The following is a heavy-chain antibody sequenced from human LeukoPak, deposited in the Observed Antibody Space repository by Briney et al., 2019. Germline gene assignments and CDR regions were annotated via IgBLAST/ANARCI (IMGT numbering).Heavy chain of an antibody. Sequence: SETLSLTCAVYGGSFNGYYWSWIRQPPGKGLEWIGEIIHSGRTSYNPSLKGRVTISIDTSKHQFSLNLSSVTAADTAMYYCARGGAGFDYWGQGTLVTVSS. CDR2: IIHSGRT. CDR1: GGSFNGYY. CDR3: ARGGAGFDY. J-gene: IGHJ4*02. V-gene: IGHV4-34*01.